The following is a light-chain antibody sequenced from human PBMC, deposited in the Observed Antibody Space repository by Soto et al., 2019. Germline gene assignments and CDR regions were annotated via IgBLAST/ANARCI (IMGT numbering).Light chain of an antibody. Sequence: QSALTQPASVSGSPGQSITISCTGTSSDIGSNNYVSWFQQRPGKAPTLIIYEVSNWPSGVSNHFSGSKSGNTASLTISGLLPEDEAEYYCSSYTTTTRLFGGGTKVTVL. CDR2: EVS. CDR1: SSDIGSNNY. J-gene: IGLJ3*02. V-gene: IGLV2-14*01. CDR3: SSYTTTTRL.